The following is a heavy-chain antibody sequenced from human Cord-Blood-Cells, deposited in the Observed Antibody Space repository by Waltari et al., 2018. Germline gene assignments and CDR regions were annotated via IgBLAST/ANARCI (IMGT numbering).Heavy chain of an antibody. J-gene: IGHJ3*02. CDR1: GGSFSGYY. D-gene: IGHD2-15*01. CDR3: AREVVVAATPGGAFDI. V-gene: IGHV4-34*01. Sequence: QVQLQQWGAGLLKPSETLSLTCAAYGGSFSGYYWSWIRQPPGKGLEWIGEINHSGSTNYNPSLKSRVTISVDTSKNQFSLKLSSVTAADTAVYYCAREVVVAATPGGAFDIWGQGTMVTVSS. CDR2: INHSGST.